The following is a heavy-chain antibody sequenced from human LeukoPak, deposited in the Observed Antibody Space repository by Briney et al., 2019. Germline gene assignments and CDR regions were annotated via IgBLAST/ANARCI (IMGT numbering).Heavy chain of an antibody. CDR2: ISSSGSNI. CDR3: ARELSWYRSDWFDP. CDR1: GFTFSDYY. J-gene: IGHJ5*02. V-gene: IGHV3-11*01. D-gene: IGHD6-13*01. Sequence: GGSLRLSCAASGFTFSDYYMSWIRHAPGKGLEWVSYISSSGSNIYYADSVKGRFTISRDNAKNSLYLQMNSLRAEDTAVYYCARELSWYRSDWFDPWGQGTLVTVSS.